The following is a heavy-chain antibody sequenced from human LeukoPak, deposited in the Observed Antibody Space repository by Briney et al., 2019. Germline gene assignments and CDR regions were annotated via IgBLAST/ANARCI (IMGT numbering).Heavy chain of an antibody. CDR3: ARGSGWYYS. CDR2: INPDGSEK. V-gene: IGHV3-7*01. Sequence: GGSLRLSCAASGFTFSTYWMSWVRQAPGKGLEGVANINPDGSEKYYVDSVKGRFTISRDNAKNALYLQMNSLTAEDTAVYYCARGSGWYYSWGQGTLVTVSS. D-gene: IGHD1-26*01. J-gene: IGHJ5*01. CDR1: GFTFSTYW.